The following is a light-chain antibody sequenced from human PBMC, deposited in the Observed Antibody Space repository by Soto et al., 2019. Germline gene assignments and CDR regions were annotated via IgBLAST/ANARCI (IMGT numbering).Light chain of an antibody. CDR2: SSN. J-gene: IGLJ3*02. V-gene: IGLV1-44*01. Sequence: QSVLTQPPSASGTPGQRVTLSCFGSSANIGINTVTCYQQLPGTAPYLLIYSSNQRPSGVPDRFSGSKSGTSASLSISGLKSEDEDEYDCAAWDDSLTCWVFGGGTKLTVL. CDR3: AAWDDSLTCWV. CDR1: SANIGINT.